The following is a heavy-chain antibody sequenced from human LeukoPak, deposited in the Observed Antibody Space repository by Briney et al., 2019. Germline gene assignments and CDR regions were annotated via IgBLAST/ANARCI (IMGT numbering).Heavy chain of an antibody. CDR3: ARGYSSPM. V-gene: IGHV3-53*01. CDR1: GFTVGYNY. Sequence: GGSLRLSCGASGFTVGYNYMTWVRQALGKGLEWVSAIYDGGGTYYADSVKGRFTMSRDNSKSTLYLQMNSLRADDTAVYYCARGYSSPMGGQGILVTVSS. CDR2: IYDGGGT. J-gene: IGHJ4*02. D-gene: IGHD6-13*01.